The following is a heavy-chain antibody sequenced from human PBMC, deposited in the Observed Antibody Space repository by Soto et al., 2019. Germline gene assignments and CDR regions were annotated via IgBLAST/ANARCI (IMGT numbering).Heavy chain of an antibody. V-gene: IGHV1-3*01. D-gene: IGHD2-21*02. J-gene: IGHJ6*02. CDR3: AREDCGGDCYTLYYYYYGMDV. CDR2: INAGNGNT. Sequence: ASVKVSCKASGYTFTSYAMHWVRQAPGQRLECMGWINAGNGNTKYSQKFQGRVTITRDTSASTAYMELSSLRSEDTAVYYCAREDCGGDCYTLYYYYYGMDVWGQGTTVTVSS. CDR1: GYTFTSYA.